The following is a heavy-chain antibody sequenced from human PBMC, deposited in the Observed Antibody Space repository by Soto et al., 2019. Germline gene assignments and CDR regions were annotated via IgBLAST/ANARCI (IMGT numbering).Heavy chain of an antibody. CDR2: ISYDGSDK. J-gene: IGHJ4*02. CDR1: GFPFTSYG. D-gene: IGHD3-10*01. CDR3: GGGQYYFDY. Sequence: QVQLVESGGGVVQPGRSLRLSCAASGFPFTSYGMHWVREGPDKGLEWVAIISYDGSDKYYADSVKGRFTISRDNSKNNMYLQMNSLRPEDTALYYCGGGQYYFDYRGQGTLVIVSS. V-gene: IGHV3-30*03.